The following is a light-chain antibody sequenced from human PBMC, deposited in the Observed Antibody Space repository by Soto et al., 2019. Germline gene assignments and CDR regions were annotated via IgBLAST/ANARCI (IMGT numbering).Light chain of an antibody. CDR3: QQYFSAHLP. V-gene: IGKV4-1*01. CDR1: QSLLNSANDKIH. CDR2: RAS. J-gene: IGKJ4*01. Sequence: DIVMTQSPASLAVSLGERATINCKSSQSLLNSANDKIHLAWYQQKPGQPPKLLIWRASTRDSGVPDRFSGSGSGTDFNLTINSLQAEDVATYCCQQYFSAHLPFGGGTKVEI.